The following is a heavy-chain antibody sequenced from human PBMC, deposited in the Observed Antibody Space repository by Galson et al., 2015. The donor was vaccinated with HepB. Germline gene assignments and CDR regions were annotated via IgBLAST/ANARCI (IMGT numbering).Heavy chain of an antibody. CDR2: ISYDGSNK. Sequence: SLRLSCAASGFTFSSYAMHWVRQAPGKGLEWVAVISYDGSNKYYADSVKGRFTISRDNSKNTLYLQMNSLRAEDTAVYYCAREGANGYNYYYFDYWGQGTLVTVSS. J-gene: IGHJ4*02. CDR3: AREGANGYNYYYFDY. V-gene: IGHV3-30*14. CDR1: GFTFSSYA. D-gene: IGHD5-24*01.